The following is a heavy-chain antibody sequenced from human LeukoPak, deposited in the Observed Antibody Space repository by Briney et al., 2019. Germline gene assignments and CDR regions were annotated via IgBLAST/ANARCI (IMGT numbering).Heavy chain of an antibody. V-gene: IGHV1-18*01. CDR2: ISAYNGNT. CDR1: GYTFTSYG. Sequence: ASVKVSCKASGYTFTSYGISWVRQAPGQGLEWMGWISAYNGNTNYAQKFQGRVTMTTDTSTSTAYMELRSLRSDDTAVYYCARGDIVATIRYYYGMDVWGQGTTVTVSS. D-gene: IGHD5-12*01. J-gene: IGHJ6*02. CDR3: ARGDIVATIRYYYGMDV.